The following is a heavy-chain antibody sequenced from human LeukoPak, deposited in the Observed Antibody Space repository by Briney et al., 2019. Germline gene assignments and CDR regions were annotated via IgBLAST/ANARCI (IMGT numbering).Heavy chain of an antibody. D-gene: IGHD3-3*01. J-gene: IGHJ4*02. V-gene: IGHV3-30*18. Sequence: SGGSLRLSCAASGFTFSSYGMHWVRQAPGKGLEWVAVISYDGSNKYYADSVKGRFTISRDNSKNTLYLQMNSLRAEDTAVYYCAKDYQVHVGIFGVDKNPYYFDYWGQGTLVTVSS. CDR1: GFTFSSYG. CDR2: ISYDGSNK. CDR3: AKDYQVHVGIFGVDKNPYYFDY.